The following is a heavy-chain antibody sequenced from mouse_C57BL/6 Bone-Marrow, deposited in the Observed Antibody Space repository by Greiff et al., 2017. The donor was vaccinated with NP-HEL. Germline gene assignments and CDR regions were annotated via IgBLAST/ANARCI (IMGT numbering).Heavy chain of an antibody. CDR3: TTCGYDYFDY. CDR2: IDPENGDT. J-gene: IGHJ2*01. CDR1: GFTFKDDF. D-gene: IGHD2-2*01. Sequence: VQLQQSGAELVRPGASVKLSCTASGFTFKDDFMHWVKQRPEQGLEWIGWIDPENGDTEYASKFQGKATITADTSSNTAYLQLSSLTSEDTAVYYCTTCGYDYFDYWGQGTTLTVSS. V-gene: IGHV14-4*01.